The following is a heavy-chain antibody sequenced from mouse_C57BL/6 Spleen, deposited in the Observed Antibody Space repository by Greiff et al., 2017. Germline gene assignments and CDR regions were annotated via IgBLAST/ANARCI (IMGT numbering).Heavy chain of an antibody. CDR1: GYTFTDYE. CDR3: AFYGSRPYYFDY. CDR2: IDPETGGT. Sequence: QVQLQQSGAELVRPGASVTLSCKASGYTFTDYEMHWVKLTPVHGLEWIGAIDPETGGTAYNQKFKGKAILTADKSSSTAYMELRSLTSEDSAVYYCAFYGSRPYYFDYWGQGTTLTVSS. J-gene: IGHJ2*01. D-gene: IGHD1-1*01. V-gene: IGHV1-15*01.